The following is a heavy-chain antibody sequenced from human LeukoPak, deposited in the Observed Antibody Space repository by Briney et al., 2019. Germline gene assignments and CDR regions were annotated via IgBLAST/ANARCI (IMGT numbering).Heavy chain of an antibody. CDR2: ISGSGDST. Sequence: GGSLRLSCAASGFTFSSYVMSWVRQAPGKGLEWVSPISGSGDSTYYPDSVKGRFTISRDNSKNTLYLQINSLRAEDTAVYYCAKDIAAAAVYYFDYWGQGTLVTVSS. V-gene: IGHV3-23*01. D-gene: IGHD6-13*01. CDR3: AKDIAAAAVYYFDY. CDR1: GFTFSSYV. J-gene: IGHJ4*02.